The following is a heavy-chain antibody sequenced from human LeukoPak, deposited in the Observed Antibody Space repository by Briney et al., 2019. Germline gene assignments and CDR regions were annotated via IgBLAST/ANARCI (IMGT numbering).Heavy chain of an antibody. Sequence: GGSLRLSCAASGFTFSNSWMNWVRQAPGKGLEWVANIKRDGSEKYYVDSVKGRFTISRDNAKNSLYLQMNSLRAEDTAVYYCARGFPIDYRGQGTLVTVSS. V-gene: IGHV3-7*04. CDR2: IKRDGSEK. CDR3: ARGFPIDY. CDR1: GFTFSNSW. J-gene: IGHJ4*02.